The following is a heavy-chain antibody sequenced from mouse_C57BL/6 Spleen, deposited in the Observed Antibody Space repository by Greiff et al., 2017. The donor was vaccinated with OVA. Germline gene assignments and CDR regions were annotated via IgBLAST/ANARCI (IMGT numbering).Heavy chain of an antibody. Sequence: VQLQQSGAELVKPGASVKLSCTASGFNIKDYYMHWVKQRTEQGLEWLGRIDPEDGETKYAPKFPGKATITAYTYSHPAYLQLSSLASEDTAVYSCARRTGDGGWGKGTTLTVST. CDR3: ARRTGDGG. CDR2: IDPEDGET. J-gene: IGHJ2*01. D-gene: IGHD4-1*01. CDR1: GFNIKDYY. V-gene: IGHV14-2*01.